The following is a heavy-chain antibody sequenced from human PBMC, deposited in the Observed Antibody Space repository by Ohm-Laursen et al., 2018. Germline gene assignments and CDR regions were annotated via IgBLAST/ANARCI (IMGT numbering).Heavy chain of an antibody. CDR1: GFTFSSHT. J-gene: IGHJ3*02. Sequence: SLRLSCSAPGFTFSSHTMNWVRQAPGKGLEWVSGITWNSGTIGYADSVKGRFTLSRDHAKNSLYLQMNSLRAEDTALYFCAKDMSYYYETSGFGSSFDIWGQGTMVTVSS. CDR2: ITWNSGTI. D-gene: IGHD3-22*01. V-gene: IGHV3-9*01. CDR3: AKDMSYYYETSGFGSSFDI.